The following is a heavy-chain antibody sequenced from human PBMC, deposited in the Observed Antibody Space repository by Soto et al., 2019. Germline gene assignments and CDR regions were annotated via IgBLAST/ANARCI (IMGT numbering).Heavy chain of an antibody. V-gene: IGHV2-5*02. J-gene: IGHJ4*02. Sequence: SGPTLVKPTQTLTLTCTFSGFSLSTSGVGVGWIRQPPGKALEWLALIYWDDDKRYSPSLKSRLTITKDTSKNQVVLTMTNMDPVDTATYYCAHRGGAEWRDYDILTGVYDYWGQGTLVTVSS. CDR1: GFSLSTSGVG. D-gene: IGHD3-9*01. CDR3: AHRGGAEWRDYDILTGVYDY. CDR2: IYWDDDK.